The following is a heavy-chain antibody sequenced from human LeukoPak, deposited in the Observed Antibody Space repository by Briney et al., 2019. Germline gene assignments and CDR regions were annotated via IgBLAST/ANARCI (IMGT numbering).Heavy chain of an antibody. CDR3: ASLHYYYYMDV. CDR1: GGSITTYY. Sequence: SETLSLTCTVSGGSITTYYWSWIRQPPGKGLEWIGSIYYSGSTYYNPSLKSRVTISVDTSKNQFSLKLSSVTAADTAVYYCASLHYYYYMDVWGKGTTVTVSS. V-gene: IGHV4-39*07. CDR2: IYYSGST. J-gene: IGHJ6*03.